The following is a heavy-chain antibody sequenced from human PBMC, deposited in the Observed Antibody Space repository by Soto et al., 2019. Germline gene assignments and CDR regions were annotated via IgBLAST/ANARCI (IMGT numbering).Heavy chain of an antibody. CDR2: ISGSGGST. CDR1: GFTFSSYA. Sequence: GGSLRLSCAASGFTFSSYAMSWVRQAPGKGLEWVSAISGSGGSTYYADSVKGRFTISRDNSKNTLYLQMNSLRAEDTAVCYCANYDFWSGYFYYYGMDVWGQGTTVTVSS. CDR3: ANYDFWSGYFYYYGMDV. J-gene: IGHJ6*02. V-gene: IGHV3-23*01. D-gene: IGHD3-3*01.